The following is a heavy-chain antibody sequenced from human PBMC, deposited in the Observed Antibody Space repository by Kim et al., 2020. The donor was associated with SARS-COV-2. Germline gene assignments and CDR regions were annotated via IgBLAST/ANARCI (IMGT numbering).Heavy chain of an antibody. CDR3: AREHYDIWTDYYGEDY. Sequence: GGSLRLSCAASGFTFSSSWMSWVRQAPGKGLEWVANIKQDGSEKHYVDSVKGRFTISRDNAENSLYLQMNSLRAEDTAVYYCAREHYDIWTDYYGEDYWGQGTLVTVSS. J-gene: IGHJ4*02. V-gene: IGHV3-7*01. CDR2: IKQDGSEK. CDR1: GFTFSSSW. D-gene: IGHD3-9*01.